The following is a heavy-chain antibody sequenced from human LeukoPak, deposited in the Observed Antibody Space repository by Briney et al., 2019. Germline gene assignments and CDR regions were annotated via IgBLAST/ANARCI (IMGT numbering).Heavy chain of an antibody. CDR2: IYTSGST. CDR1: GGSFSGYY. D-gene: IGHD4-4*01. Sequence: SETLSLTCAVYGGSFSGYYWSWIRQPAGKGLEWIGRIYTSGSTNYNPSLKSRVTMPVDTSKNQFSLKLSSVTAADTAVYYCARGYSNDEDYGMDVWGQGTTVTVSS. CDR3: ARGYSNDEDYGMDV. V-gene: IGHV4-59*10. J-gene: IGHJ6*02.